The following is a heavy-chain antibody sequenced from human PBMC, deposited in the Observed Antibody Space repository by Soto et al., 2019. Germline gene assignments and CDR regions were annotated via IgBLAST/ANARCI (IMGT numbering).Heavy chain of an antibody. Sequence: ASVKVSCKASGYTFTSYGISWVRQAPGQGLEWMGWISAYNGNTNYAQKLQGRVTMTTDTSTSTAYMELRSLRSDDTAVYYCARDLNCSSTSCYVPDYYYYYMDVWGKGTTVTVS. CDR2: ISAYNGNT. CDR1: GYTFTSYG. J-gene: IGHJ6*03. D-gene: IGHD2-2*01. V-gene: IGHV1-18*01. CDR3: ARDLNCSSTSCYVPDYYYYYMDV.